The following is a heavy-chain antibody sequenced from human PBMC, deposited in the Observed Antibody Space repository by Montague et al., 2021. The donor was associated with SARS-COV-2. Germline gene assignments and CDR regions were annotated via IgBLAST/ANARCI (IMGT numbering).Heavy chain of an antibody. J-gene: IGHJ4*02. D-gene: IGHD1-1*01. Sequence: SKTLSLTCAVSGDSITGSHWWGWVRQPPGKGLEWIAYINYAGSTFYNPSLKSRVTMSVDTSKNQFSLKLSSVTTVDTAVYFCARSGRAWTLHYWGQGTLVTVSS. CDR3: ARSGRAWTLHY. V-gene: IGHV4-28*01. CDR1: GDSITGSHW. CDR2: INYAGST.